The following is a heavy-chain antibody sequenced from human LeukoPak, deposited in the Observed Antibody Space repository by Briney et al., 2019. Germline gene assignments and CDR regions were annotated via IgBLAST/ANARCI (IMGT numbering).Heavy chain of an antibody. CDR3: ARGHSSSPAFGYFDY. D-gene: IGHD6-6*01. J-gene: IGHJ4*02. V-gene: IGHV3-30-3*01. CDR1: GFTFSSYA. CDR2: ISYDGSNK. Sequence: GGSLRPSCAASGFTFSSYAMHWVRQAPGKGLEWVAVISYDGSNKYYADSVKGRFTISRDNSKNTLYLQMNSLRAEDTAVYYCARGHSSSPAFGYFDYWGQGTLVTVSS.